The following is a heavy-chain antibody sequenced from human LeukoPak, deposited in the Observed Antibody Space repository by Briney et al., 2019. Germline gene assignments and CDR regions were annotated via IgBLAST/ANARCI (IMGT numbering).Heavy chain of an antibody. Sequence: SETLSLTCAVYGGSLNGYYWSWIRQPPGKRLEWIGEIDHSGSTQYNPSLKSRVTISLDTSKKQFSLKLTSLTAADTAVYYCARFGIAVAAFHYYYGMDVWGQGTTVTVSS. CDR3: ARFGIAVAAFHYYYGMDV. J-gene: IGHJ6*02. V-gene: IGHV4-34*01. CDR1: GGSLNGYY. D-gene: IGHD6-19*01. CDR2: IDHSGST.